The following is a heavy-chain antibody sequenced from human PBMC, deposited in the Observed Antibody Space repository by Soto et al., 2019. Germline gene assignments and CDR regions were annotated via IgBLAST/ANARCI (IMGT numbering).Heavy chain of an antibody. V-gene: IGHV4-61*08. Sequence: SETLSLTCTVSGGSISSGDYYWSWIRQHPGKGLEWIGYIYYSGTTSYNPSLNSRVTMSVDTSKNQFSLKVNSVTAADTAVYYCARESYYGSGATVVAYWGQGTLVTVS. CDR3: ARESYYGSGATVVAY. J-gene: IGHJ4*02. CDR2: IYYSGTT. D-gene: IGHD3-10*01. CDR1: GGSISSGDYY.